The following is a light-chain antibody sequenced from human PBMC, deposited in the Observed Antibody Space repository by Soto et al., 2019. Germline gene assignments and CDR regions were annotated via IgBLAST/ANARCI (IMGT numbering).Light chain of an antibody. V-gene: IGLV2-23*01. CDR1: SSDIGYYNL. Sequence: QSVLTQPASVSGSPGQSITISCSGTSSDIGYYNLVSWYQQHPSKAPKLMIYEGSKRPSGVSDRFSGSKSGNTASLTISGLQAEDEADYYCCSYAGSRIHVVFGGGTKVTVL. CDR2: EGS. J-gene: IGLJ2*01. CDR3: CSYAGSRIHVV.